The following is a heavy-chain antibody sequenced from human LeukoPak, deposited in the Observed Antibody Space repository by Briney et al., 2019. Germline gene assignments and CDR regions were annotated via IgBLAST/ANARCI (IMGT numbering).Heavy chain of an antibody. V-gene: IGHV1-46*01. Sequence: GASVKVSCKASGYTSTTYYIHWMRQAPGQGPEWIGVIYPDGGSTDRAQKFRDRVTVTRDTSTSTVYMELSSLTSDDTAVYYCVREYVGGNFDYWGQGTLVTVSS. CDR1: GYTSTTYY. D-gene: IGHD3-10*01. J-gene: IGHJ4*02. CDR2: IYPDGGST. CDR3: VREYVGGNFDY.